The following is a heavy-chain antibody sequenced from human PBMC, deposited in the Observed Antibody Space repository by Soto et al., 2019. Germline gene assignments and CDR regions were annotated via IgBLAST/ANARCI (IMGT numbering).Heavy chain of an antibody. CDR1: GGTFSSYT. CDR2: IIPILGIA. Sequence: ASVKVSCKASGGTFSSYTISWVRQAPGQGLEWMGGIIPILGIANYAQKFQGRVTITADTSANTAYMELSSLISEDTAVYYCARPKDYDDCLDLWGQGTLVTVSS. CDR3: ARPKDYDDCLDL. J-gene: IGHJ4*02. D-gene: IGHD3-22*01. V-gene: IGHV1-69*10.